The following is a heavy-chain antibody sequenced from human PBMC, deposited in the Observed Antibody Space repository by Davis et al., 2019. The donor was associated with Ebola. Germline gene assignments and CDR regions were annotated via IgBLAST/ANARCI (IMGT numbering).Heavy chain of an antibody. CDR1: GFTFSTYA. CDR3: AKAGNGNQPFFDY. J-gene: IGHJ4*02. CDR2: FGGADGGP. V-gene: IGHV3-23*01. Sequence: GESLKISCAASGFTFSTYAINWVRQPPGKGLERVSAFGGADGGPNYASSVKGRFTISRDNSKNTVYLQMNSLRAEDTAIYYCAKAGNGNQPFFDYWGQGTLVTVAS. D-gene: IGHD1-14*01.